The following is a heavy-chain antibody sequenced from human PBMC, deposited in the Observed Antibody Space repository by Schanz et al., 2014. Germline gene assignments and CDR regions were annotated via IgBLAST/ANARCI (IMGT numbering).Heavy chain of an antibody. Sequence: QVQLVESGGGVVQPGTSLRLSCAASGFTFRGHAMHWVRQAPGQGLEKVAVTSTDGTKTYYAASVRGRFTISRDNSKNTMYLQMNSLRAEDTAVYYCARGRARQLVHWFDPWGQGTLVTVSS. CDR1: GFTFRGHA. CDR3: ARGRARQLVHWFDP. J-gene: IGHJ5*02. D-gene: IGHD6-13*01. CDR2: TSTDGTKT. V-gene: IGHV3-30*04.